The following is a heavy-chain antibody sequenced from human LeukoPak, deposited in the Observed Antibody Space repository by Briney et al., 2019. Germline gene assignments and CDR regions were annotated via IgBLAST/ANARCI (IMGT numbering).Heavy chain of an antibody. CDR3: ARHRRIYEADY. J-gene: IGHJ4*02. Sequence: GGSLRLSCAASGFTFSSYSMNWVRQAPGKGLEWVSSISSSSYIYYADSVKGRFTISRDNAKNSLYLQMNSLRAEDTAVYYCARHRRIYEADYWGQGTLVTVSS. CDR1: GFTFSSYS. V-gene: IGHV3-21*01. D-gene: IGHD5/OR15-5a*01. CDR2: ISSSSYI.